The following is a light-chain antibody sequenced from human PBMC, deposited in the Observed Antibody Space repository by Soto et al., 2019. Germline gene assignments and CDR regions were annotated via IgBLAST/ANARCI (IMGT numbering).Light chain of an antibody. Sequence: SALTQPASVSGSPGQSVTISCTGTSSDVGGYDYVSWYQHHPGKAPKFLIYDVSYRPSGVSNRFSGSKSGNTASLTISGLQTEDEGDYYCCSYTSSGTSVFGGGTQLTVL. CDR1: SSDVGGYDY. J-gene: IGLJ2*01. V-gene: IGLV2-14*03. CDR2: DVS. CDR3: CSYTSSGTSV.